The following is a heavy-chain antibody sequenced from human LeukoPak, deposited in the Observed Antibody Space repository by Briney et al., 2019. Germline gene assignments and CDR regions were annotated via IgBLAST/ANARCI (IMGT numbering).Heavy chain of an antibody. Sequence: SETLSLTCTVSGNSISSGDNYWSWIRQPAGKGLEWIGTIFYSGSTYYNPSLKSRVTISVDTSKNQFSLKLSSVTAADTAVYYCAAQILLCHYYWGQGALVTVSS. CDR1: GNSISSGDNY. J-gene: IGHJ4*02. CDR2: IFYSGST. D-gene: IGHD2/OR15-2a*01. V-gene: IGHV4-39*01. CDR3: AAQILLCHYY.